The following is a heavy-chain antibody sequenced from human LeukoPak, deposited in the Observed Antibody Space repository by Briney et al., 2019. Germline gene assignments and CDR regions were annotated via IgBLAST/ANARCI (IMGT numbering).Heavy chain of an antibody. J-gene: IGHJ5*02. CDR2: ISGSGGST. V-gene: IGHV3-23*01. CDR3: AKEIAAAGTRSVEVT. Sequence: GGSLRLSCAASGFTFSSYAMSWVRQAPVKGLEWVSAISGSGGSTYYADSVKGRFTISRDNSKNTLYLQMNSLRAEDTAVYYCAKEIAAAGTRSVEVTWGQGTLVTVSS. D-gene: IGHD6-13*01. CDR1: GFTFSSYA.